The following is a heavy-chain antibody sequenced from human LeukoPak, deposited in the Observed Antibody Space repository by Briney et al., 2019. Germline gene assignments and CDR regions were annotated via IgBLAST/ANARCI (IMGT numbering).Heavy chain of an antibody. CDR1: GFTFSSYW. CDR3: ARLGLPDY. J-gene: IGHJ4*02. V-gene: IGHV3-7*03. Sequence: PGGFLRLSCAASGFTFSSYWMSWVRQAPGKGLDWVANIKQDGSQKYYVDSVKGRFTISRDNAKNSLYLQMNSLRVEDTAVYYCARLGLPDYWGQGTLVTVSS. CDR2: IKQDGSQK. D-gene: IGHD2-21*01.